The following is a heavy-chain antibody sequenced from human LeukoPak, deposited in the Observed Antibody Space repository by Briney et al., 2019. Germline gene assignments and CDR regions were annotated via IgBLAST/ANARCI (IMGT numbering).Heavy chain of an antibody. CDR3: ARVSGSYYFDY. Sequence: SETLSLTCTVSGDSFDSYYWSWIRQPPGRGLEWIGYIYYIGNTNYNPSLKSRVTISVDTSKNQFSLKLSSVTAADTAVYYCARVSGSYYFDYWGQGTLVTVSS. D-gene: IGHD1-26*01. J-gene: IGHJ4*02. CDR2: IYYIGNT. V-gene: IGHV4-59*12. CDR1: GDSFDSYY.